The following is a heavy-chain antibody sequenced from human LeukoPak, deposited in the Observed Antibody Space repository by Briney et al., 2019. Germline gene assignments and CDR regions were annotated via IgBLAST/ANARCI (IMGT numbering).Heavy chain of an antibody. D-gene: IGHD5-24*01. J-gene: IGHJ4*02. CDR3: ARDLSGDGYPGY. V-gene: IGHV1-69*04. CDR2: IIPIFGIA. CDR1: GGTFSSYA. Sequence: ASVKVSCKASGGTFSSYAISWVRQAPGQGLEWMGRIIPIFGIANYAQKFQGRVTITADKSTSTAYMELSSLRSEDTAVHYCARDLSGDGYPGYWGQGTLVTVSS.